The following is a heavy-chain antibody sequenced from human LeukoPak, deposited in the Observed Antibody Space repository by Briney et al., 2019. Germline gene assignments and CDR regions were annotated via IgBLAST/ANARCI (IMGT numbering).Heavy chain of an antibody. CDR1: GGSISSSSYY. CDR3: ARANYYDSTGYLPVVYPSDF. CDR2: IYYSGST. Sequence: SETLSLTCTVSGGSISSSSYYWGWIRQPPGKGLEWIGSIYYSGSTYYNPSLKSRVTISLDTSKNQFSLKLRSVTAADTAVYYCARANYYDSTGYLPVVYPSDFWGQGTLVTVSS. V-gene: IGHV4-39*07. D-gene: IGHD3-22*01. J-gene: IGHJ4*02.